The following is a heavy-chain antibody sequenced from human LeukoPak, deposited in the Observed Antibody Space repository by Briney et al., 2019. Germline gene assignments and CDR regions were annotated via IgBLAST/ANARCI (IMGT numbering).Heavy chain of an antibody. CDR2: IIPIFGTA. V-gene: IGHV1-69*05. J-gene: IGHJ6*03. CDR3: ARGLPGYYYMDV. Sequence: ASVKVSCKASGGTFSSYAISWVRQAPGQGLEWMGGIIPIFGTANYAQKFQGRVTITTDESTSTAYMELSSLRSEDTAVYYCARGLPGYYYMDVWGKGTTVTVSS. D-gene: IGHD5-18*01. CDR1: GGTFSSYA.